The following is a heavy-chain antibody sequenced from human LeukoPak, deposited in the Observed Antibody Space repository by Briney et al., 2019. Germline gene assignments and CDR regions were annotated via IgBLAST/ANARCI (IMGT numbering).Heavy chain of an antibody. Sequence: SETLSLTCTVSGGSISSYYWSWIRQPPGKGLEWIGYIYYSGSTNYNPSLKSRVTISVDTSKNQFSLKLSSVPAADTAVYYCARGYHRTLFDYWGQGTLVTGSS. CDR2: IYYSGST. D-gene: IGHD3-16*02. J-gene: IGHJ4*02. V-gene: IGHV4-59*01. CDR3: ARGYHRTLFDY. CDR1: GGSISSYY.